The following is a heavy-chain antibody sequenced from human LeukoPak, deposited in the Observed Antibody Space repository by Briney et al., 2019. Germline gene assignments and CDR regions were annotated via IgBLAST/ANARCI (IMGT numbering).Heavy chain of an antibody. CDR2: INPSTGST. J-gene: IGHJ4*02. V-gene: IGHV1-46*01. CDR3: ARGVHVRVYDSNPHYGHY. Sequence: ASVKVSCKASGYTFTSYYIFWVRQVPGQGLEWMGIINPSTGSTSYSQKFQGRVTMTRDMSTSTVYMELSSLRSEDTAFYYCARGVHVRVYDSNPHYGHYWGQGTLVTVSS. CDR1: GYTFTSYY. D-gene: IGHD3-22*01.